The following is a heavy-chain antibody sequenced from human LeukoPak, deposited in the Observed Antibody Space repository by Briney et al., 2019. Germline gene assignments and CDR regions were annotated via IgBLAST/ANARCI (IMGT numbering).Heavy chain of an antibody. CDR3: ARGKRVRGGDYYYYYMDV. Sequence: PGGSLRLSCAASGFTFSSYAMNWVRQAPGKGLEWVSAISGSGGSTYYADSVKGRFTISRDNSKNTLYLQMNSLRAEDTAVYYCARGKRVRGGDYYYYYMDVWGKGTTVTVSS. CDR2: ISGSGGST. D-gene: IGHD3-10*01. J-gene: IGHJ6*03. V-gene: IGHV3-23*01. CDR1: GFTFSSYA.